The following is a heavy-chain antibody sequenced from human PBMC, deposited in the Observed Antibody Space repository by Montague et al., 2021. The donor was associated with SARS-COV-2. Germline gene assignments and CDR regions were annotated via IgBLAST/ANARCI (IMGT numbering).Heavy chain of an antibody. CDR1: GGSISSSSYD. CDR2: IDYTGST. D-gene: IGHD3-22*01. CDR3: ARDTRIAMLVVVTRYGLDV. Sequence: SETLSLTCTVSGGSISSSSYDWGWIRGPPGKGLEWIGSIDYTGSTYYXWCVKSRVTISVDTSKNQFSLKLSSVTAADTAVYYCARDTRIAMLVVVTRYGLDVWGQGTTVTVSS. J-gene: IGHJ6*02. V-gene: IGHV4-39*07.